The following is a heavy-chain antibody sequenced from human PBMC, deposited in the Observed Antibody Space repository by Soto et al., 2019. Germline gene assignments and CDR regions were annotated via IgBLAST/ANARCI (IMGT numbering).Heavy chain of an antibody. D-gene: IGHD1-1*01. CDR2: IYPGDSDT. Sequence: GASLKISSKGSGYSFTSYWIGWVRQMPGKGLEWMGIIYPGDSDTRYSPSFQGQVTISADKSISTAYLQWSSLKASDTAMYYCARSYNRTYNGFDDWGQGTLVSVSS. CDR1: GYSFTSYW. J-gene: IGHJ4*01. CDR3: ARSYNRTYNGFDD. V-gene: IGHV5-51*01.